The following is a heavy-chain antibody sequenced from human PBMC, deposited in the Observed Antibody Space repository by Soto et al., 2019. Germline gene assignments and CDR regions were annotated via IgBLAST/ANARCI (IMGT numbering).Heavy chain of an antibody. V-gene: IGHV4-59*01. Sequence: KASETLSLSCTVSGGSISSYYWSWIRQPPGKGLEWIGYIYYSGSTNYNPSLKSRVTISVDTSKNQFSLKLSSVTAADTAVYYCARGRYSSNYYYYYGMDVWGQGTTVTVSS. CDR1: GGSISSYY. CDR2: IYYSGST. CDR3: ARGRYSSNYYYYYGMDV. J-gene: IGHJ6*02. D-gene: IGHD5-18*01.